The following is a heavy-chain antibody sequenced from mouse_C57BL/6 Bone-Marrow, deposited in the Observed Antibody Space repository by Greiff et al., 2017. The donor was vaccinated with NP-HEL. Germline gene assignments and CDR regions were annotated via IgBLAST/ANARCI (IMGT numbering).Heavy chain of an antibody. CDR1: GFNIKDDY. V-gene: IGHV14-4*01. CDR3: TTRGITTVVARYFDV. Sequence: EVKLVESGAELVRPGASVKLSCTASGFNIKDDYMHWVKQRPEQGLAWIGWIDPENGDTEYASKFQGKATITADTSSNTAYLQLSSLTSEDTAVYYCTTRGITTVVARYFDVWGTGTTVTVSS. D-gene: IGHD1-1*01. J-gene: IGHJ1*03. CDR2: IDPENGDT.